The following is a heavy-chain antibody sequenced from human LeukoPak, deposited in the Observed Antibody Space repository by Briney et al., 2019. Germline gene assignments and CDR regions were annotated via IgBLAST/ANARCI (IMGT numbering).Heavy chain of an antibody. CDR1: GGSISLGSFY. CDR3: ARGSGRFTTDWAPWMGFDL. CDR2: VYTRGTT. Sequence: SETLSLTCTLSGGSISLGSFYWTWIRQPAGKGLEWIGFVYTRGTTNYNPSLKSRVTMSLDTSKNQFSLNLNSVTAADTAVYYCARGSGRFTTDWAPWMGFDLWGQGTLVAVSS. V-gene: IGHV4-61*02. J-gene: IGHJ4*02. D-gene: IGHD3-9*01.